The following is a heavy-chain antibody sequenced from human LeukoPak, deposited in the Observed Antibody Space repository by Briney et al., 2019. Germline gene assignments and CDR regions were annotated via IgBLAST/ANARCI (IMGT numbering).Heavy chain of an antibody. J-gene: IGHJ4*01. CDR3: ARHRDYYDT. Sequence: PSETLSLTCTVSGASINNNFWTWIRQPPGKGPEWIGYIYSSGSANYNPSLKSRVIISRDTSKNQISLNLTSVTAADTALYFCARHRDYYDTWGHGTLVTVSS. CDR2: IYSSGSA. V-gene: IGHV4-59*08. CDR1: GASINNNF. D-gene: IGHD3-22*01.